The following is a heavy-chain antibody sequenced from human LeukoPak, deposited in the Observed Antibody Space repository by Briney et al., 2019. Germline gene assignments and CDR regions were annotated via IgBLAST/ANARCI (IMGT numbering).Heavy chain of an antibody. CDR1: GFTFSSCG. CDR3: ARDPMIGDFLGAFDI. Sequence: PGGSLRLSCAASGFTFSSCGMHWVRQAPGKGLEWVAVIWYDGSNKYYADSVKGRFTISRDNSKNTLYLQMNSLRAEDTAVYYCARDPMIGDFLGAFDIWGQGTMVTVSS. CDR2: IWYDGSNK. V-gene: IGHV3-33*01. J-gene: IGHJ3*02. D-gene: IGHD3-22*01.